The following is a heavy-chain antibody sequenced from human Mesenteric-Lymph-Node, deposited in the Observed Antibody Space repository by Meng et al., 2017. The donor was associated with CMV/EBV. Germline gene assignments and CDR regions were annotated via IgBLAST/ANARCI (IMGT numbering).Heavy chain of an antibody. Sequence: GESLKISCAASGFTFSSYAMSWVRQAPGKGLEWVAVISYDGSNKYYADSVKGRFTISRDNSKNTLYLQMNSLRAEDTAVYYCASRRSVLLWFGSPGGMDVWGQGTTVTVSS. CDR2: ISYDGSNK. D-gene: IGHD3-10*01. CDR3: ASRRSVLLWFGSPGGMDV. CDR1: GFTFSSYA. V-gene: IGHV3-30-3*01. J-gene: IGHJ6*02.